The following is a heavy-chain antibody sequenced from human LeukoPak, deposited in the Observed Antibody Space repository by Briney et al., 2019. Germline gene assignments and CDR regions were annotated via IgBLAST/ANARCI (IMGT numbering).Heavy chain of an antibody. CDR2: IIPIFGTA. CDR3: ARVVDRNAFDI. D-gene: IGHD3/OR15-3a*01. V-gene: IGHV1-69*13. Sequence: ASVKVSCKASGGTFSSYAISWVRQAPGQGLEWMGGIIPIFGTANYAQKFQGRVTITADESTSTAYMELSSLRPEDTAVYYCARVVDRNAFDIWGQGTMVTVSS. CDR1: GGTFSSYA. J-gene: IGHJ3*02.